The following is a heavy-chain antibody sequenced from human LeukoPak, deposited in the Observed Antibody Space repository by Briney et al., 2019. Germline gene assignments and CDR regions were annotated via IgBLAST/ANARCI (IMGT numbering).Heavy chain of an antibody. D-gene: IGHD3-22*01. J-gene: IGHJ1*01. CDR2: IIPIFGIA. V-gene: IGHV1-69*04. CDR3: ARRVVSSGYSSAEYFQH. Sequence: GSSVKVSCKASGGTFSSYAISWVRQAPGQGLEWMGRIIPIFGIADYAQKFQGRVTITADKSTSTAYMELSSLRSGDTAVYYCARRVVSSGYSSAEYFQHWGQGTLVTVSP. CDR1: GGTFSSYA.